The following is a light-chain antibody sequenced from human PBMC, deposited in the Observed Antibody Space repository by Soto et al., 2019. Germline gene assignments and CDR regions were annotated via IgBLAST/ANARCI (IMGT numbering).Light chain of an antibody. J-gene: IGKJ1*01. CDR1: QGIGSW. Sequence: DLQMTQSPSSVSASVGDRVTITCRVSQGIGSWVAWYQQKPGKAPKLLIYSASSLQSGVPSRFSGSGSGTDFTLTISSLQPEDFATYYCQQAISFPRTFGQGTKVEIK. V-gene: IGKV1-12*01. CDR2: SAS. CDR3: QQAISFPRT.